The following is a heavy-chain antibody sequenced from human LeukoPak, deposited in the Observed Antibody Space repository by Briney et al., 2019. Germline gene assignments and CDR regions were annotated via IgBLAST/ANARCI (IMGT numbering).Heavy chain of an antibody. D-gene: IGHD3-10*01. CDR3: ARQRASASGTYYYFYTMDV. CDR1: GYSFTGYW. Sequence: GESLKISCQGSGYSFTGYWIGWVRQMPGKGLEWMGIIYPDDSDARYSPSFQGQVTISADKSISTAYLQWNSLKASDTAMYYCARQRASASGTYYYFYTMDVWGQGTTVTVSS. J-gene: IGHJ6*02. V-gene: IGHV5-51*01. CDR2: IYPDDSDA.